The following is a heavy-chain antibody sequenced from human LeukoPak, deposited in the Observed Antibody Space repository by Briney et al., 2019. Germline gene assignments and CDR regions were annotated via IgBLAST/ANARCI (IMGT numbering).Heavy chain of an antibody. CDR3: ARGSYYYYYVMDV. CDR1: GGSISSYY. D-gene: IGHD3-10*01. Sequence: SETLSLTCTVSGGSISSYYWSWIRQPPGKGLEWIGYIYYGGSTNYNPSLKSRVTISVDTSKNQFSLKLSSVTAADTAVYYCARGSYYYYYVMDVWGQGTTVTVSS. J-gene: IGHJ6*02. CDR2: IYYGGST. V-gene: IGHV4-59*08.